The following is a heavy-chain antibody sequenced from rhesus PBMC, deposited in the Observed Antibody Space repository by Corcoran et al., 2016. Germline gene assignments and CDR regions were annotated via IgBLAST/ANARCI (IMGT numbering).Heavy chain of an antibody. CDR3: AREDTATVNNEGFDY. Sequence: QVQLVQSGAEVKKPGSSVKVSCKASGYTFTDYYMHWVRQAPRQGLEWMGWINPYNGKTKYATKFQGRVTMTRDTSTSTAYMELSSLRSEDTAVYYCAREDTATVNNEGFDYWGQGVLVTVSS. D-gene: IGHD5-12*01. CDR2: INPYNGKT. V-gene: IGHV1S2*01. J-gene: IGHJ4*01. CDR1: GYTFTDYY.